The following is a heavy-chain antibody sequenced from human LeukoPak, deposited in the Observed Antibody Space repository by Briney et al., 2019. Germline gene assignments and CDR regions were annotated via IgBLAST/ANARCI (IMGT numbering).Heavy chain of an antibody. CDR2: FHHSGST. CDR3: ARFDYVWETHGMDAFDI. CDR1: GYSISRGYS. Sequence: SETLSLTCAVSGYSISRGYSWAWVRQPPGKGLEWIGSFHHSGSTFYNPSLKSRVTISADRSKNQFSLRLSSVTAADTAVYSCARFDYVWETHGMDAFDIWGQGTMVTVPS. D-gene: IGHD3-16*01. J-gene: IGHJ3*02. V-gene: IGHV4-38-2*01.